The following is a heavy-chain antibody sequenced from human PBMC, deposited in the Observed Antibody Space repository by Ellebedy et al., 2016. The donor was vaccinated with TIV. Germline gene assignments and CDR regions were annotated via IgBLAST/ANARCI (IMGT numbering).Heavy chain of an antibody. CDR3: AKGKGSSDAFDF. CDR1: GFTFHNYA. CDR2: ISANGVNT. J-gene: IGHJ3*01. Sequence: GESLKISCAASGFTFHNYAMNWVRQAPGKGLEWVSSISANGVNTYDADSVKGRFTISRDNSNNTLYLQMNSLRAEDTAMYYCAKGKGSSDAFDFWGQGTMVTVS. V-gene: IGHV3-23*01.